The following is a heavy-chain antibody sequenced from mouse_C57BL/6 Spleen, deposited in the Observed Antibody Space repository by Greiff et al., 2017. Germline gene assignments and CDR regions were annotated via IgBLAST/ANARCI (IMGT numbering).Heavy chain of an antibody. Sequence: QVQLKESGAELVKPGASVKISCKASGYAFSSYWMNWVKQRPGKGLEWIGQIYPGDGDTNYNGKFKGKATLTSDKSSSTAYMQLSSLTSEDSAVYFCAREVDYYYGFDYWGQGTTLTVSS. CDR3: AREVDYYYGFDY. V-gene: IGHV1-80*01. CDR2: IYPGDGDT. D-gene: IGHD1-1*01. CDR1: GYAFSSYW. J-gene: IGHJ2*01.